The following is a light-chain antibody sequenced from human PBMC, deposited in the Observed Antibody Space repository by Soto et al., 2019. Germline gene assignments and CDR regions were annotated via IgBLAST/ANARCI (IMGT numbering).Light chain of an antibody. CDR1: TGAVTSGHY. CDR3: LLSYSGARVV. V-gene: IGLV7-46*01. Sequence: VVTQEPSLTVSPGGTVTLTCGSSTGAVTSGHYPYWFQQKPGQAPRTLIYDTSNKHSWTPARFSGSLLGGKAALTLSGAQPEDEAEYYCLLSYSGARVVFGGGTKVTVL. J-gene: IGLJ2*01. CDR2: DTS.